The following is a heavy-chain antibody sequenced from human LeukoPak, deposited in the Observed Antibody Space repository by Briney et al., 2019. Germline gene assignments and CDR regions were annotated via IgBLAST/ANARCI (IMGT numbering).Heavy chain of an antibody. CDR1: GGSMSSYY. V-gene: IGHV4-59*01. D-gene: IGHD4/OR15-4a*01. Sequence: SETLSLTCTVSGGSMSSYYWTWIRQPPGKGLEYIGYISYSGSTNYNPPLKSRVTISVDTSKNQFSLRLSSVTAADTAVYYCARRSSWGLWIDYWGQGTLVTVSS. CDR2: ISYSGST. J-gene: IGHJ4*02. CDR3: ARRSSWGLWIDY.